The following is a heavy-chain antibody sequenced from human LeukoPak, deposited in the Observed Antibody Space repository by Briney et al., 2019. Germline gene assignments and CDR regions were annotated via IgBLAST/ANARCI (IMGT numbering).Heavy chain of an antibody. J-gene: IGHJ3*02. CDR3: ARGEWLLLTWAEPDAFDI. CDR1: GGSISSGGYY. V-gene: IGHV4-31*03. CDR2: IYYSGST. Sequence: TLSLTCTVSGGSISSGGYYWSWIRQHPGKGLDWIGYIYYSGSTYYNPSLKSRVTISVDTSKNQFSLKLSSVTAADTAVYYCARGEWLLLTWAEPDAFDIWGQGTMVTVSS. D-gene: IGHD3-22*01.